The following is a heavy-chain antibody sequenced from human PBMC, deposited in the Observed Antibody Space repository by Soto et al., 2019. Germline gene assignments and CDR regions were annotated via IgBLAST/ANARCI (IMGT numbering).Heavy chain of an antibody. CDR1: GFTFSSYG. CDR3: ARAVESRSYGYYYGMDV. D-gene: IGHD5-18*01. Sequence: GGSLRLSCAASGFTFSSYGMHWVRQAPGKGLEWVAVIWYDGSNKYYADSVKGRFTISRDNSKNTLYLQMNSLRAEDTAVYYCARAVESRSYGYYYGMDVWGQGTTVTVSS. V-gene: IGHV3-33*01. CDR2: IWYDGSNK. J-gene: IGHJ6*02.